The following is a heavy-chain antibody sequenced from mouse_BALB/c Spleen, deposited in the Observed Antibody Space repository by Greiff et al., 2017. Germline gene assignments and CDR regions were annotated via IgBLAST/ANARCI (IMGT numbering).Heavy chain of an antibody. CDR1: GFTFSSYT. V-gene: IGHV5-9*03. D-gene: IGHD1-1*01. CDR2: ISSGGGNT. Sequence: EVKLMESGGGLVKPGGSLKLSCAASGFTFSSYTMSWVRQTPEKRLEWVATISSGGGNTYYPDSVKGRFTISRDNAKNNLYLQMSSLRSEDTALYYCARDPDYYGSSYYFDYWGQGTTLTVSS. J-gene: IGHJ2*01. CDR3: ARDPDYYGSSYYFDY.